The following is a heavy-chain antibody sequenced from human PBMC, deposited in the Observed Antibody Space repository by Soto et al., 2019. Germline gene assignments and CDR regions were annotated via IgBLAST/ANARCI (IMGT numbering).Heavy chain of an antibody. Sequence: GGSLRLSCAASGFTFSSYGMHWVRQAPGKGLEWVAVIWYDGSNKYYADSVKGRFTISRDNSKNSLYLQMNSLRDEDTAVYYCARDAYSGSYYLTNWFDPWGQGILVTVSS. CDR3: ARDAYSGSYYLTNWFDP. D-gene: IGHD1-26*01. J-gene: IGHJ5*02. V-gene: IGHV3-33*01. CDR1: GFTFSSYG. CDR2: IWYDGSNK.